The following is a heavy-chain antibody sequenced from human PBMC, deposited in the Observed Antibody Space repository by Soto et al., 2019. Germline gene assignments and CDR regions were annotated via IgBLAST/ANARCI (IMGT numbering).Heavy chain of an antibody. J-gene: IGHJ5*02. D-gene: IGHD3-22*01. CDR2: INQDGSEK. CDR1: QISFSSYW. CDR3: ARPEIPTRSSDYDYPFDL. V-gene: IGHV3-7*03. Sequence: PGGSPRLSCVVSQISFSSYWMTWVHQAPGKGLECVANINQDGSEKYYEDSVKGRFTISRDNTKNSLYLHMNSLRASDTAIYYCARPEIPTRSSDYDYPFDLWGQGTLVTVSS.